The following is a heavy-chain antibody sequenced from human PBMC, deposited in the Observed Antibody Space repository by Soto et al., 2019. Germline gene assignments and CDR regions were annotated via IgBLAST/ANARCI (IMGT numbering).Heavy chain of an antibody. CDR2: ISSSSSDT. J-gene: IGHJ4*02. D-gene: IGHD3-10*01. CDR3: ARYLRFGELAVPFDY. V-gene: IGHV3-11*06. CDR1: GFTFSDYY. Sequence: QVQLVESGGGLVKPGGSLRLSCAASGFTFSDYYMSWIRQAPGKGLEWVSYISSSSSDTNYADSVKGRFTISRDNAKNSLYLQMNSLRAEDTAVYYCARYLRFGELAVPFDYWGQGTLVTVSS.